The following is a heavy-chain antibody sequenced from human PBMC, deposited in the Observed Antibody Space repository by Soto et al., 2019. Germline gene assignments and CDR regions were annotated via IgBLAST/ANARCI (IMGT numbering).Heavy chain of an antibody. J-gene: IGHJ4*02. D-gene: IGHD1-1*01. Sequence: EVQLLESGGGLVQPGGSLRLSCAASGFTFSSYAMSWVRQAPGKGLEWVSTISGSGGSTYYADSVKGRFTISRDNSKNTRYLQMNSLRPEGTAVYYCAKVRVHWYDVPYFDYWGQGTTVTVSS. V-gene: IGHV3-23*01. CDR2: ISGSGGST. CDR3: AKVRVHWYDVPYFDY. CDR1: GFTFSSYA.